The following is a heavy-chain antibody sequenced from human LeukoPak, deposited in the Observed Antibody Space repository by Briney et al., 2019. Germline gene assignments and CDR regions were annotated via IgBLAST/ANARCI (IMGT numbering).Heavy chain of an antibody. V-gene: IGHV4-34*01. D-gene: IGHD6-19*01. Sequence: PSETLSLTCAVYGGSFSGYYWSWIRQPPGKGLEWIGEINHSGSTNYNPSLKSRVTISVDTSKNQFSLKLSSVTAADTAVYYCARSIAVAGTAGEFDYWGQGTLVTVSS. CDR1: GGSFSGYY. CDR3: ARSIAVAGTAGEFDY. CDR2: INHSGST. J-gene: IGHJ4*02.